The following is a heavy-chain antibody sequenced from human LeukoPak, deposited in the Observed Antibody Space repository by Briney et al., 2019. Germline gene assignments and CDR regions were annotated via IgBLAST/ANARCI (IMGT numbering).Heavy chain of an antibody. D-gene: IGHD3-16*02. CDR1: GGSISTYY. J-gene: IGHJ3*02. V-gene: IGHV4-34*01. Sequence: SETLSLTCTVSGGSISTYYWSWIRQPPGKGLEWIGEINHSGSTNYNPSLKSRVTMSVDTSKNQFSLKLSSVTAADTAVYYCARSNYVWGSYRPRQSDAFDIWGQGTMVTVSS. CDR3: ARSNYVWGSYRPRQSDAFDI. CDR2: INHSGST.